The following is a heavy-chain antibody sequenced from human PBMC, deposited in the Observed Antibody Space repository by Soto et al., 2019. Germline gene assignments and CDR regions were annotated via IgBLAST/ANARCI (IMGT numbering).Heavy chain of an antibody. CDR2: IYYSGST. J-gene: IGHJ5*02. Sequence: QVQLQESGPGLVKPSQTLSLTCTVSGGSISSGGYYWSWIRQHPGKGLEWIGYIYYSGSTYYNPSLKSRVTISVDTSKNQFSLKLSSVTAADTAVYYCARGSPCRDGYNHLFCWFDPWGQGTLVTVSS. CDR3: ARGSPCRDGYNHLFCWFDP. D-gene: IGHD5-12*01. CDR1: GGSISSGGYY. V-gene: IGHV4-31*03.